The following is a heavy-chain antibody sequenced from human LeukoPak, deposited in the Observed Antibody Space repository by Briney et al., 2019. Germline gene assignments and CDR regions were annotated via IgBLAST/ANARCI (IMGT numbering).Heavy chain of an antibody. CDR3: ARGGGCNGGSCYSHSDY. D-gene: IGHD2-15*01. Sequence: PSETLSLTCTVSGGSISSYYWSWIRQPPGKGLEWIGYIYYSGSTNYNPSLKSRVTISVDTSKNQFSLKLSSVTAADTAVYYCARGGGCNGGSCYSHSDYWGQGTLVTVSS. V-gene: IGHV4-59*01. CDR1: GGSISSYY. CDR2: IYYSGST. J-gene: IGHJ4*02.